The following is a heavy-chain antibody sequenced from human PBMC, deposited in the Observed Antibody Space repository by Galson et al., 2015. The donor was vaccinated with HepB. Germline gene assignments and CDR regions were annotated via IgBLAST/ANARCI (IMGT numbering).Heavy chain of an antibody. V-gene: IGHV3-48*04. CDR1: GFTFSSYS. J-gene: IGHJ3*02. Sequence: SLRLSCAASGFTFSSYSMNWVRQAPGKGLEWVSYISSSSSTIYYADSVKGRFTISRDNAKNSLYLQMNSLRAEDTAVYYCAREGGGAYDSSGYYFPNDAFDIWGQGTMVTVSS. CDR2: ISSSSSTI. CDR3: AREGGGAYDSSGYYFPNDAFDI. D-gene: IGHD3-22*01.